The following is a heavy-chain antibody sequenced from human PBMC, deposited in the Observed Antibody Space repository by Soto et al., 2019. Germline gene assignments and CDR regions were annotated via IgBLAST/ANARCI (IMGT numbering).Heavy chain of an antibody. V-gene: IGHV1-69*01. CDR2: VIPIYNTA. J-gene: IGHJ3*02. CDR3: ARDFVRGNSFGREAFDI. D-gene: IGHD3-3*01. Sequence: QLQLVQSGAEVKKPGSSVRVSCKASGGTFSNAAISWVRQAPGQGLQWLGGVIPIYNTALYKQNFQGRVTITADESTNTAYLELTGLTSDDTVMYFCARDFVRGNSFGREAFDIWGQGTMIIVSS. CDR1: GGTFSNAA.